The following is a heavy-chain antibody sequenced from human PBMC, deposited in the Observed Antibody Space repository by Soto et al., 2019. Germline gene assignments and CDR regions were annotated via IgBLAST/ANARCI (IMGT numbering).Heavy chain of an antibody. Sequence: PSETLSLTCTVSGGSISSGDYYWSWIRQPPGKGLEWIGYIYYSGSTYYNPSLKSRVTISVDTSKNQFSLKLSSVTAADTAVYYCVRRRGGILYYFDYWGQGTLVTVSS. J-gene: IGHJ4*02. CDR1: GGSISSGDYY. D-gene: IGHD2-15*01. CDR3: VRRRGGILYYFDY. CDR2: IYYSGST. V-gene: IGHV4-30-4*01.